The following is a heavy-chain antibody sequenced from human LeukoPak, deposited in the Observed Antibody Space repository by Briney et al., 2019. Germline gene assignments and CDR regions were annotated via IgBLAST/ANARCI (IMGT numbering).Heavy chain of an antibody. V-gene: IGHV3-21*01. CDR3: ARSGYSSGWYSEGIGY. CDR1: GFTFNSYS. CDR2: ISSSSSYI. J-gene: IGHJ4*02. Sequence: PGGSLRLSCAASGFTFNSYSMNWVRQAPGKGLEWVSSISSSSSYIYYADSVKGRFTISRDNAKNSLYLQMNSLRAEDTAVYYCARSGYSSGWYSEGIGYWGQGTLVTVSS. D-gene: IGHD6-19*01.